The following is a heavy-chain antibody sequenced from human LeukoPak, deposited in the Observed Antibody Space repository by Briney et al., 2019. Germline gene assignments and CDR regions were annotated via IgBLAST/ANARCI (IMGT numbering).Heavy chain of an antibody. CDR1: GFTFSTSG. CDR2: ISASGGST. Sequence: SGGSLRLSCAASGFTFSTSGMNWVRQAPGKGLEWVSGISASGGSTYYADSVKGRFTISRDNSKNTLYLQMNSLRAEDTAVYYCAKKAGATGTIGSSNYWGQGTLVTVSS. V-gene: IGHV3-23*01. D-gene: IGHD1-26*01. J-gene: IGHJ4*02. CDR3: AKKAGATGTIGSSNY.